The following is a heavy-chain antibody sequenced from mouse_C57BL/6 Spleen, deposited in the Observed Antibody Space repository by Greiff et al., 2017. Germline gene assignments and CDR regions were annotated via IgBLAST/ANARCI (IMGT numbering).Heavy chain of an antibody. CDR3: ARRRGDYYGSFDY. D-gene: IGHD1-1*01. Sequence: VQLKQSGPELVKPGASVKLSCKASGYSFTGYYMNWVKQSPEQSLEWIGEINPSTGGTTYNQKFKDKATLTVDKSSSTAYLQRKSLTSEDSAVYYGARRRGDYYGSFDYWGQGTTLTVSS. CDR1: GYSFTGYY. J-gene: IGHJ2*01. V-gene: IGHV1-42*01. CDR2: INPSTGGT.